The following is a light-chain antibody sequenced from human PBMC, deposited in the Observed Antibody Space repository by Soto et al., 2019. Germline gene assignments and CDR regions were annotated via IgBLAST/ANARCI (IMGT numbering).Light chain of an antibody. CDR1: QSISSY. J-gene: IGKJ3*01. Sequence: DIQMTPSPSSLSASVGDRVTITCRASQSISSYLNWYQQKPGKAPKLLIYAASSLQSGVPSRFSSSGSATDFTLTIRSLQPEYFATYYCQQSYSTLTFGPGTKVDIK. CDR3: QQSYSTLT. CDR2: AAS. V-gene: IGKV1-39*01.